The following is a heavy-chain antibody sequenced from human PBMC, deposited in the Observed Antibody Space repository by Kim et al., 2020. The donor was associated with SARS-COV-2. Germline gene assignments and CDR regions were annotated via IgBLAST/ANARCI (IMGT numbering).Heavy chain of an antibody. V-gene: IGHV4-39*01. CDR2: IYYSGNT. Sequence: SETLSLTCTVSGGSIRTTCYYWGWIRQPPGKGLEWIGNIYYSGNTYYNPSHKSRVTISIDTSKNQFSLNLNSVTAADTAVYYCASRKGNGYKLEYWGQGT. CDR1: GGSIRTTCYY. J-gene: IGHJ4*02. D-gene: IGHD1-1*01. CDR3: ASRKGNGYKLEY.